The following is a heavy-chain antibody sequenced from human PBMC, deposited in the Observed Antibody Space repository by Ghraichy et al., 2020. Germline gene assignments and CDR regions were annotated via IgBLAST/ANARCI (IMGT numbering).Heavy chain of an antibody. CDR2: INHSGST. CDR3: AFGYCGGDCYLGG. D-gene: IGHD2-21*01. CDR1: GGPFSGYS. J-gene: IGHJ3*01. Sequence: SQTLSLTCAVYGGPFSGYSWSWIRQPPGKGLEWIGEINHSGSTNYNPSLKSRVTISVDTSKNQFSLKLSSVTAADTAVYYCAFGYCGGDCYLGGWGQGTMVTVSS. V-gene: IGHV4-34*01.